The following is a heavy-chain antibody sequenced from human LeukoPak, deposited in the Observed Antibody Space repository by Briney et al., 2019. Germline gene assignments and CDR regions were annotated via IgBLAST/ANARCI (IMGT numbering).Heavy chain of an antibody. J-gene: IGHJ4*02. CDR2: ISSSSSYI. V-gene: IGHV3-21*01. CDR3: ARDSDYVWGSYRVPN. D-gene: IGHD3-16*02. Sequence: PGGSLRLSCAASGFTFSSYSMNWVRQAPGKGLEWVSSISSSSSYIYYADSVKGRFTISRDNAKNSLYLQMNSLRAEDTAVYYCARDSDYVWGSYRVPNWGQGTLVTVSS. CDR1: GFTFSSYS.